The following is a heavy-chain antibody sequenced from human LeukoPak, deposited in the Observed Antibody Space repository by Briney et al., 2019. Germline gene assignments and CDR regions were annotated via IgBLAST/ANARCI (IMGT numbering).Heavy chain of an antibody. J-gene: IGHJ6*04. D-gene: IGHD2-2*01. CDR2: INHSGRT. Sequence: PSETLSLTCAVYGGSYSGYYWSWIRQPPGKGLEWIGEINHSGRTNYNPSLKSRVTISVDTSKNQFSLKLSSVTAADTAVYYCARLVVVPAAMYYYYYGMDVWGKGTTVTVSS. V-gene: IGHV4-34*01. CDR1: GGSYSGYY. CDR3: ARLVVVPAAMYYYYYGMDV.